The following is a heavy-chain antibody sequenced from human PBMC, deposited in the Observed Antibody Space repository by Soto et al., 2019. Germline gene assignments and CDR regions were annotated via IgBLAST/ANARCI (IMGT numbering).Heavy chain of an antibody. CDR1: GYTFTSYA. V-gene: IGHV1-3*01. Sequence: QVQLVQSGAEVKKPGASVKVSCKASGYTFTSYAMHWVRQAPGQRLEWMGWINAGNGNTKYSQKFQGRVTISRDTSASTAYMELSSLRSEDTAVYYCARGTMTRTFDYWGQGTLVTVSS. J-gene: IGHJ4*02. D-gene: IGHD1-20*01. CDR2: INAGNGNT. CDR3: ARGTMTRTFDY.